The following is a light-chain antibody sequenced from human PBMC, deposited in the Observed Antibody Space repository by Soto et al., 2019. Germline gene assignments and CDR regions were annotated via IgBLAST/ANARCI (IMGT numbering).Light chain of an antibody. CDR2: EVS. J-gene: IGLJ1*01. Sequence: QSALTQPASVSGSPGQSITISCTGTSSDVGGYNYVSWYQQHPGKAPKLMIYEVSNRPSGVSNRFYGSKSGNTASLTISGVHAEDEADYYCSSYTSSSTLYVFGTGTKLTVL. CDR3: SSYTSSSTLYV. CDR1: SSDVGGYNY. V-gene: IGLV2-14*01.